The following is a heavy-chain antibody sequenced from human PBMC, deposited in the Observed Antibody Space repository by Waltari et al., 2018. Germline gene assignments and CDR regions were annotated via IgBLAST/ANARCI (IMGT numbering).Heavy chain of an antibody. D-gene: IGHD2-2*01. CDR1: GGTFSSYA. CDR2: IIPIFGTA. Sequence: QVQLVQSGAEVKKPGSSVKVSCKASGGTFSSYAISWVRQAPGQGLEWMGGIIPIFGTANYAQKFQGRVTITADESTSTAYMELSSLRSEDTAVYYCARDAGFLQPAAGYHYMDVWGKGTTVTVSS. J-gene: IGHJ6*03. V-gene: IGHV1-69*01. CDR3: ARDAGFLQPAAGYHYMDV.